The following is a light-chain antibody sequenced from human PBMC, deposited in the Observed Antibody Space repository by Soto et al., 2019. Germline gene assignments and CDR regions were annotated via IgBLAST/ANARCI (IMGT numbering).Light chain of an antibody. CDR3: QLSSSAPYT. J-gene: IGKJ3*01. CDR1: QNINTY. V-gene: IGKV1-39*01. CDR2: AAS. Sequence: DIPMTQSPSSLSASVGDRVTITCRARQNINTYLNWHQQKQGKAPKLLIFAASSLQSGVPARFSVCQSRTGYTRTISSLQPEDFATYYCQLSSSAPYTFGPGTKVDI.